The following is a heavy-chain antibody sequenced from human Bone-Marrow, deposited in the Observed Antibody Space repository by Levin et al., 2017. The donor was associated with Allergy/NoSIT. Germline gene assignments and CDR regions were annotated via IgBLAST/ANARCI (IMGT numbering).Heavy chain of an antibody. Sequence: SGGSLRLSCAASGFTFSSYAMSWVRQAPGKGLEWVSAISGSGGSTYYADSVKGRFTISRDNSKNTLYLQMNSLRAEDTAVYYCAKGGTIVVVPAAIRGGSGVHFDYWGQGTLVTVSS. J-gene: IGHJ4*02. V-gene: IGHV3-23*01. D-gene: IGHD2-2*02. CDR1: GFTFSSYA. CDR3: AKGGTIVVVPAAIRGGSGVHFDY. CDR2: ISGSGGST.